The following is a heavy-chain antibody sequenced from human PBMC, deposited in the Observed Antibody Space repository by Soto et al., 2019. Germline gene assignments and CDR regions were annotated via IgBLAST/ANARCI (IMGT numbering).Heavy chain of an antibody. D-gene: IGHD2-21*02. CDR2: INHSGST. CDR1: CGSFIGYY. CDR3: ARGQRAIVVVTATFALYNWFDP. Sequence: KPSETLSLTCAFYCGSFIGYYWSWIRQPPGKGLEWIGEINHSGSTNYNPSLKSRVTISVDTSKNQFSLKLSSVTAADTAVYYCARGQRAIVVVTATFALYNWFDPWGQGTLVTVSS. J-gene: IGHJ5*02. V-gene: IGHV4-34*01.